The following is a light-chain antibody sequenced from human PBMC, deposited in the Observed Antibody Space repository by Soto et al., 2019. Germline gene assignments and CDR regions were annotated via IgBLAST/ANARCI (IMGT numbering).Light chain of an antibody. Sequence: QSALTQPASVSGSPGQSITISCTGTSGDIGSYNRVSWYQQHPGKAPKLIIYEVTDRPSGVSNRFSGSKSGNTASLTISGLQAEDEAEYYCSSYTNINKRACVFGTGTKETVL. CDR2: EVT. J-gene: IGLJ1*01. CDR3: SSYTNINKRACV. CDR1: SGDIGSYNR. V-gene: IGLV2-14*01.